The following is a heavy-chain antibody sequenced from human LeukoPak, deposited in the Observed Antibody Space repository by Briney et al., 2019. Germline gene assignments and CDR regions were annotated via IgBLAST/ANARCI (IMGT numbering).Heavy chain of an antibody. CDR2: INPNSGGT. CDR3: ARVGGYYYDSSCYHYGAEYFQH. J-gene: IGHJ1*01. V-gene: IGHV1-2*02. D-gene: IGHD3-22*01. Sequence: ASVKVSCKASGYTFTGYYMHWVRQAPGQGLEWMGWINPNSGGTNYAQKFQGRVTMTRDTSISTAYMELSRLRSDDTAVYYCARVGGYYYDSSCYHYGAEYFQHWGQGTLVTVSS. CDR1: GYTFTGYY.